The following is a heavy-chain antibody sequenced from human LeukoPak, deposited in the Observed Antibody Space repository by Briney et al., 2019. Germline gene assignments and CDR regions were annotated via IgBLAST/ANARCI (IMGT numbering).Heavy chain of an antibody. CDR2: MSDSGGRT. CDR3: ATRGVVIRVILVGFHKEAYYFDS. V-gene: IGHV3-23*01. D-gene: IGHD3-22*01. CDR1: GITLSNYG. J-gene: IGHJ4*02. Sequence: GGSLRLSCAVSGITLSNYGMSWVRQAPGKGLEWVAGMSDSGGRTNYADSVEGRFTISRDNPKNTLYLQMNSLRAEDTAVYFCATRGVVIRVILVGFHKEAYYFDSWGQGALVTVSS.